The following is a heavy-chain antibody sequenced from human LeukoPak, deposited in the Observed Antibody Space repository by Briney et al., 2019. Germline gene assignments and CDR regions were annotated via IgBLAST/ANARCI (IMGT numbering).Heavy chain of an antibody. CDR3: AKSSGWYFLLDY. V-gene: IGHV3-9*01. CDR1: GFTFDDYA. J-gene: IGHJ4*02. CDR2: ITWNSGNI. D-gene: IGHD6-19*01. Sequence: GGSLRLSCAASGFTFDDYAMHWVRQPPGKGLEWVSSITWNSGNIDYADSVKGRFTTSRDNAKNSLYLQMNSLRAEDTALYYCAKSSGWYFLLDYWGQGTLVTVSS.